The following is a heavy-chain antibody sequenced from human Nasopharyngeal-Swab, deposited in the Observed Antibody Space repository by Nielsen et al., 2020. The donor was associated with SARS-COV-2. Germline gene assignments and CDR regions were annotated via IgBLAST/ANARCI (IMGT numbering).Heavy chain of an antibody. CDR1: GYTFTSYY. J-gene: IGHJ4*02. V-gene: IGHV1-8*02. Sequence: ASVKVSCKASGYTFTSYYMHWVRQAPGQGLEWMGWMNPNSGNTGYAQKFQGRVTMTRNTSISTAYMELSSLRSEDTAVYYCARGLGYSSSWGLDYWGQGTLVTVSS. D-gene: IGHD6-13*01. CDR2: MNPNSGNT. CDR3: ARGLGYSSSWGLDY.